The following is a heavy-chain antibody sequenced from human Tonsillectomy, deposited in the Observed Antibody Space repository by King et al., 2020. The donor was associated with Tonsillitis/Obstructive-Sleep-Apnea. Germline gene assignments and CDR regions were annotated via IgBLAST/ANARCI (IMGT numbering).Heavy chain of an antibody. CDR3: AKDTAIWQRHYYYYM. D-gene: IGHD1-1*01. Sequence: VQLVESGGGVVQPGRSLRLSCAASGFTFSSYGMHWVRQAPGKGLEWVAVISYDGNYKYYADSVKGRFTISRDNSKNTLYLQLNSLKPEDTAVYYCAKDTAIWQRHYYYYM. V-gene: IGHV3-30*18. J-gene: IGHJ6*03. CDR1: GFTFSSYG. CDR2: ISYDGNYK.